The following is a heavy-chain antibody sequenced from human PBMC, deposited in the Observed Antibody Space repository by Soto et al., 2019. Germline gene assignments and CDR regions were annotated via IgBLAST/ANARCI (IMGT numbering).Heavy chain of an antibody. J-gene: IGHJ4*02. CDR1: GFSFCVYG. Sequence: WGSLRLSCEASGFSFCVYGIHCFRHAPGKGLEWVAVIWYDGSKQFYAASVAGRFTISRDDSTATLSLQMNKLRAEDTAVYYCAAWAEGATEVHWGQGTLVTVSS. D-gene: IGHD2-15*01. CDR2: IWYDGSKQ. CDR3: AAWAEGATEVH. V-gene: IGHV3-33*01.